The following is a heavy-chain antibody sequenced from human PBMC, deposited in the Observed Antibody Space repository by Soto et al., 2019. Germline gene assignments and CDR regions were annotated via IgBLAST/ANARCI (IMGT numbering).Heavy chain of an antibody. Sequence: PGGSLRLSCAASGFTFSNAWMSWVRQAPGKGLEWVAKIPQDGVDGHYADSVKGRFIISRDNDKNSLHLQLNNLRAEDTAVYYCARDHLILPAHDFFYGSDVWGRGATVTVSS. J-gene: IGHJ6*02. CDR2: IPQDGVDG. CDR3: ARDHLILPAHDFFYGSDV. CDR1: GFTFSNAW. V-gene: IGHV3-7*03. D-gene: IGHD2-21*02.